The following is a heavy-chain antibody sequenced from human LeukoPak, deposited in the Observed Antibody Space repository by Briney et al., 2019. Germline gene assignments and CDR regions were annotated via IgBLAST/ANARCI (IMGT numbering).Heavy chain of an antibody. J-gene: IGHJ3*02. CDR1: GFTFSSYG. CDR2: IRYDGSNK. CDR3: ARPQTRVGSQAVAGSPGAFDI. D-gene: IGHD6-19*01. Sequence: PGGSLRLSCAASGFTFSSYGMHWVRQAPGKGLEWVAFIRYDGSNKYYADSVKGRFTISRDNSKSTLYLQMNSLRAEDTAVYYCARPQTRVGSQAVAGSPGAFDIWGQGTMVTVSS. V-gene: IGHV3-30*02.